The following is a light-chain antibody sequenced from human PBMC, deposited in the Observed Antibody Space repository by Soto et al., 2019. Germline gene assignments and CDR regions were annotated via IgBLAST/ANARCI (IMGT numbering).Light chain of an antibody. CDR1: QSVNSN. CDR2: GAS. J-gene: IGKJ1*01. CDR3: QQYNNWPWT. Sequence: EIVMTQSPATLSVSPGEGATLSCRASQSVNSNLAWYQQKPGQAPRLLIIGASSRAPGIPSGFSGIGSGTEFTLTISSLQSEDLAVYYCQQYNNWPWTFGLGTKVEV. V-gene: IGKV3-15*01.